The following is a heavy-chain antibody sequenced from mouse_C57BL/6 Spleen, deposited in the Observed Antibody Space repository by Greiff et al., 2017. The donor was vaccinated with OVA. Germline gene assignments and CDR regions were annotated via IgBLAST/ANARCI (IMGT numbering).Heavy chain of an antibody. CDR3: TTIYYYGSSYKAWFDY. D-gene: IGHD1-1*01. J-gene: IGHJ3*01. CDR1: GFNIKDDY. CDR2: IDPENGDT. Sequence: EVKLVESGAELVRPGASVKLSCTASGFNIKDDYMHWVKQRPEQGLEWIGWIDPENGDTEYASKFQGKATITADTSSNTAYLQLSSLTSEDTAVYYCTTIYYYGSSYKAWFDYGGQGTLVTVSA. V-gene: IGHV14-4*01.